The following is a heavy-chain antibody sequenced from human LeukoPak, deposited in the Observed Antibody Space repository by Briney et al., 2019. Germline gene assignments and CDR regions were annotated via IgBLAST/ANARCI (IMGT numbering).Heavy chain of an antibody. CDR2: ISGSGGST. CDR3: AVTVTTRLNPEHYYFDY. J-gene: IGHJ4*02. D-gene: IGHD4-17*01. CDR1: GFTFTSYP. V-gene: IGHV3-23*01. Sequence: PGGSRRLSFAASGFTFTSYPMSWFRQAPGKGLGWVSAISGSGGSTYYTDPVKGRFTISRDNSKNTLYLQMNSLRAEDTAVYYCAVTVTTRLNPEHYYFDYWGQGTLVTVSS.